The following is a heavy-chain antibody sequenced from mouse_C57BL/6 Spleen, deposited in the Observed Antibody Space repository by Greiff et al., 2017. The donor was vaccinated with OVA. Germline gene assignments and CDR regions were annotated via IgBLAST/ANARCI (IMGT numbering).Heavy chain of an antibody. Sequence: VQLQQSGAELVRPGSSVKLSCKASGYTFPSSWMHWVTQRPLPGLEWIGNIDPSDSETHYNQKFKDKATLTVDKSSSTAYMQLSSLTSEDCAVEYCAREESRGAWFADWGQGTLVTVSA. CDR1: GYTFPSSW. J-gene: IGHJ3*01. D-gene: IGHD1-1*01. V-gene: IGHV1-52*01. CDR2: IDPSDSET. CDR3: AREESRGAWFAD.